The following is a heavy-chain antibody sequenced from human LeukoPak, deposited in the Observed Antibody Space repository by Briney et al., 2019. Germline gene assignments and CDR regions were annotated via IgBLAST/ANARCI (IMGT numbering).Heavy chain of an antibody. CDR3: VRWGLGKGEAFDI. J-gene: IGHJ3*02. V-gene: IGHV4-34*01. CDR1: GGSFSGYY. CDR2: INHSGST. D-gene: IGHD3-10*01. Sequence: SETLSLTCVVYGGSFSGYYWSWIRQPPGEGLEWIGEINHSGSTNYNPSLKSRVTISVDMSKNQFSLKLSSVTAADTAVYYCVRWGLGKGEAFDIWGQGTMVTVSS.